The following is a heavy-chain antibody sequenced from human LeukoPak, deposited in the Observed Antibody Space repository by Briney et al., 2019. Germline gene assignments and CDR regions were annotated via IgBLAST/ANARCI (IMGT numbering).Heavy chain of an antibody. CDR1: GGSISSYY. D-gene: IGHD2/OR15-2a*01. CDR2: IYYSGSA. J-gene: IGHJ4*02. CDR3: AGHHPRNTVDF. Sequence: SETLSLTCTVSGGSISSYYWSWIRQPPGKGLEWIGYIYYSGSANYNPSLKSRVTVSVDTSKNQFSLKLSSVTAADTAVYYCAGHHPRNTVDFWGQGTLVTVSS. V-gene: IGHV4-59*08.